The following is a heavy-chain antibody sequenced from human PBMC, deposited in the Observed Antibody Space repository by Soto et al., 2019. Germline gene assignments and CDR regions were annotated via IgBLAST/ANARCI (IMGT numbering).Heavy chain of an antibody. Sequence: SETLSLTCTVSGGSISSSSYYWGWIRQPPGKGLEWIGSIYYSGSTYYNPSLKSRVTISVDTSKNQFSLKLSSVTAADTAVYYCARRCYYDFWSGYYTLSYFDYWGQGTLVTVSS. CDR2: IYYSGST. CDR3: ARRCYYDFWSGYYTLSYFDY. J-gene: IGHJ4*02. D-gene: IGHD3-3*01. V-gene: IGHV4-39*01. CDR1: GGSISSSSYY.